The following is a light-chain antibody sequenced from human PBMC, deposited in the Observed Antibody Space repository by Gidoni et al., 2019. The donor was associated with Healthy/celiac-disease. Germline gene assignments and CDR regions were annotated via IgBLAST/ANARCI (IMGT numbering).Light chain of an antibody. CDR1: QSVSSY. CDR2: DAS. Sequence: EIVLTQSTATLSLSPGERATLSCRASQSVSSYLAWYQQKPGQPPRLLIYDASNRATGIPARFSGSGSGTDFTLTISSLEPEDFAVYYCQQRSNWPGLTFGGXTKVEIK. J-gene: IGKJ4*01. V-gene: IGKV3-11*01. CDR3: QQRSNWPGLT.